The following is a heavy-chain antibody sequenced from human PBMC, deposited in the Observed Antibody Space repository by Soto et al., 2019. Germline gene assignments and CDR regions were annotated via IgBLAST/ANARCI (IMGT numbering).Heavy chain of an antibody. CDR2: IWYDGSNK. CDR3: ASSWAIGRFPLYYGMDV. D-gene: IGHD3-3*01. V-gene: IGHV3-33*08. CDR1: GFTFRSYG. Sequence: GGSLRLSCAASGFTFRSYGMHWVRQAPGKGLEWVAVIWYDGSNKYYADSVKGRFTISRDNSKNTLYLQMNSLRAEDTAVYYCASSWAIGRFPLYYGMDVWGQGTTVTVSS. J-gene: IGHJ6*02.